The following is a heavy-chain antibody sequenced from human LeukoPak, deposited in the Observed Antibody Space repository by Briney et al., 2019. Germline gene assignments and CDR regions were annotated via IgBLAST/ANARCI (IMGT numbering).Heavy chain of an antibody. J-gene: IGHJ6*03. CDR3: ARLRRAMVRRYYYMDV. CDR1: GGSISSYY. V-gene: IGHV4-59*12. D-gene: IGHD3-10*01. Sequence: SETLSLTCTVSGGSISSYYWSWIRQPPGKGLEWIGYIYYSGSTNYNPSLKSRVTISVDTSKNQFSLKLSSVTAADTAVYYCARLRRAMVRRYYYMDVWGKGTTVTVSS. CDR2: IYYSGST.